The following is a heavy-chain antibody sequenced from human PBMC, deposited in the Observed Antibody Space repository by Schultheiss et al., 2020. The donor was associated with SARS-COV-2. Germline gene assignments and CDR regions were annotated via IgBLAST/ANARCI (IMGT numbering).Heavy chain of an antibody. J-gene: IGHJ4*02. CDR3: AKDDYVWGTLVSVDY. D-gene: IGHD3-16*01. CDR1: GFTFSSYG. Sequence: GGSLRLSCAASGFTFSSYGMHWVRQAPGKGLEWVAVISYDGSNKYYADSVKGRFTISRDNSKNTLYLQMNSLRAEDTAVYYCAKDDYVWGTLVSVDYWGQGTLVTVSS. CDR2: ISYDGSNK. V-gene: IGHV3-30*18.